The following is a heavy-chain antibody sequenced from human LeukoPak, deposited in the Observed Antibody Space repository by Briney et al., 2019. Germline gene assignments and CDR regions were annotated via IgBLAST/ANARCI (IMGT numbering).Heavy chain of an antibody. Sequence: SETLSLTCTVSGGSISSYYWSWIRQPAGKGLEWKGRIYTSGSTNYNPSLKSRVTMSVDTSKNQFSLKLSSVTAADTAVYYCARDNSIFGVVTPGYYYYYMDVWGKGTTVTVSS. CDR2: IYTSGST. J-gene: IGHJ6*03. CDR1: GGSISSYY. V-gene: IGHV4-4*07. D-gene: IGHD3-3*01. CDR3: ARDNSIFGVVTPGYYYYYMDV.